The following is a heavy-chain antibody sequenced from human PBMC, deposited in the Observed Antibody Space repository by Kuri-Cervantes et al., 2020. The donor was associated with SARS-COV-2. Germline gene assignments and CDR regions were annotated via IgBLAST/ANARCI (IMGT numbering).Heavy chain of an antibody. CDR2: MYYSGST. J-gene: IGHJ4*02. CDR1: GGSITSTSYY. CDR3: ARQTRSSSAELYYFDY. Sequence: SETLSLTCTVSGGSITSTSYYWGWIRRPPGKGLEWIGSMYYSGSTYYNPSLKSRVTISVDTSKNQFSLKLSSVTAADTAVYYCARQTRSSSAELYYFDYWGQGTLVTVSS. D-gene: IGHD6-13*01. V-gene: IGHV4-39*01.